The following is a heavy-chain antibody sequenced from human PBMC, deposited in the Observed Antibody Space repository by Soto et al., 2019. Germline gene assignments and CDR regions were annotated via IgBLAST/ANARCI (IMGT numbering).Heavy chain of an antibody. D-gene: IGHD2-2*01. CDR3: ARGGGGYHYYGMDV. CDR2: ISYDGTNE. J-gene: IGHJ6*02. CDR1: GFTFSGYA. Sequence: QPVGSLRLSCVASGFTFSGYAMHWVRQARGKGLEWVALISYDGTNEYYADSVKGRFTISRDNSKNTQFLQMNSLRPDDAAVYYCARGGGGYHYYGMDVWGQGTTVTVSS. V-gene: IGHV3-30-3*01.